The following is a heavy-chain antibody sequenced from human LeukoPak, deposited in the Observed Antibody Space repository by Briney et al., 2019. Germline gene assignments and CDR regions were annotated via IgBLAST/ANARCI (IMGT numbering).Heavy chain of an antibody. CDR3: ARGASGGWYYYYYYMDV. Sequence: PGGSLRLSCAASGFTFSSYAMHWVRQAPGKGLEYVSVISSNGGSTYYANSVKGRFTISRDNSKNTLYLQMGSLRAEDMAVYYCARGASGGWYYYYYYMDVWGKGTTVTVSS. J-gene: IGHJ6*03. CDR1: GFTFSSYA. D-gene: IGHD6-19*01. CDR2: ISSNGGST. V-gene: IGHV3-64*01.